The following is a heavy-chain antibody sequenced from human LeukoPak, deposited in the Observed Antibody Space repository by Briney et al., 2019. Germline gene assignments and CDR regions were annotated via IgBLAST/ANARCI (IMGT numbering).Heavy chain of an antibody. V-gene: IGHV1-46*01. CDR1: GYTFTSYY. CDR3: ARSEGVAGYCSSTSCYTEYFDY. CDR2: INPSGGST. D-gene: IGHD2-2*02. Sequence: GASVKVSCKASGYTFTSYYMHWVRQAPGQGLEWMGIINPSGGSTSYAQKFQGRVTMTRDTSTSTVYMELSSPRSEDTAVYYCARSEGVAGYCSSTSCYTEYFDYWGQGTLVTVSS. J-gene: IGHJ4*02.